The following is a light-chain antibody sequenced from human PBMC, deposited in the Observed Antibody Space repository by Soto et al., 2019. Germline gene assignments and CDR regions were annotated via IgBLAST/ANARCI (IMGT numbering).Light chain of an antibody. J-gene: IGLJ1*01. V-gene: IGLV2-23*01. Sequence: QSALTQPASVSGSPGQSITISCTGTSSDVGSYNLVSWYQQRPGKAPKFKIYEGTKRPSGVSNRFSGSKSGNTASLTISGLQAEDEADYYCCSYAGSRHYVFGTGTKLTVL. CDR3: CSYAGSRHYV. CDR1: SSDVGSYNL. CDR2: EGT.